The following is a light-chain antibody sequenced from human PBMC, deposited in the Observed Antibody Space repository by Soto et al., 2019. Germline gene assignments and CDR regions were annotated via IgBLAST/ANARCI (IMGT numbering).Light chain of an antibody. CDR2: EVN. Sequence: QCLLTQPASASGSPGQSVAISCTGTISDVGGYNYVSWYQQQPGKAPKLMIYEVNKRPSGVPDRFSGSKSGNTASLTVSGLQAEDEADYYCSSYAGSRNVFGTGTKVNVL. J-gene: IGLJ1*01. CDR3: SSYAGSRNV. V-gene: IGLV2-8*01. CDR1: ISDVGGYNY.